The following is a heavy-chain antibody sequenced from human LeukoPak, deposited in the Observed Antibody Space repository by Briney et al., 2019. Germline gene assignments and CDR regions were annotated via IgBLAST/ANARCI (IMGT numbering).Heavy chain of an antibody. CDR2: IWYDGSNK. CDR3: AKDGGCSSTTCYSPYYFDY. D-gene: IGHD2-2*01. CDR1: GFTFSSYG. V-gene: IGHV3-30*02. J-gene: IGHJ4*02. Sequence: GGSLRLSCVASGFTFSSYGMHWVRQVPGKGLEWVALIWYDGSNKYYSDSVKGRFTISRDNSKNTLYLQMNSLRAEDTAVYYCAKDGGCSSTTCYSPYYFDYWGQGTLVTVSS.